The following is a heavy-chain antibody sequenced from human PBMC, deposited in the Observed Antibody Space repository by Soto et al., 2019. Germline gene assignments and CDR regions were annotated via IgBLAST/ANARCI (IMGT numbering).Heavy chain of an antibody. CDR3: AKDARYYYDSSGYL. V-gene: IGHV3-23*01. Sequence: GSLRLSCVANGFSGSSHSIRWVPQAPGKGMEWVSAISGSGGSTYYADSVKGRFTISRDNSKNTLYLQMNSLRAEDTAVYYCAKDARYYYDSSGYLWGQGTLVTVSS. CDR1: GFSGSSHS. D-gene: IGHD3-22*01. J-gene: IGHJ4*02. CDR2: ISGSGGST.